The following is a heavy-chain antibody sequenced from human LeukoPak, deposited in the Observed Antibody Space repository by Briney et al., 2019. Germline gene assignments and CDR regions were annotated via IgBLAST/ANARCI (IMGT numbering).Heavy chain of an antibody. Sequence: PGGSLRLSCAASGFTFSNYAMSWVRQAPGKGLEWVSAISGGGISTYYADSIKGRFTISRDNSNNTLYLQMNSLRAEDTAVYYCAKKKSYGNHYFDHWGQGTLVTVSS. J-gene: IGHJ4*02. CDR1: GFTFSNYA. D-gene: IGHD3-16*01. V-gene: IGHV3-23*01. CDR2: ISGGGIST. CDR3: AKKKSYGNHYFDH.